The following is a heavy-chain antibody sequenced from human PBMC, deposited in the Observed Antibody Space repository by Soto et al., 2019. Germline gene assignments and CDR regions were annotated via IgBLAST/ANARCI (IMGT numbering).Heavy chain of an antibody. D-gene: IGHD3-10*01. CDR3: RSVLLWFGGIDY. V-gene: IGHV3-30-3*01. Sequence: PGGSLRLSCAASGFTFSRYAMHWVRQAPGKGLEWVAVISYDGSNKYYADSVKGRFTISRDNSKNTLYLQMNSLRAEDTAVYYCRSVLLWFGGIDYWGQGTLVTVSS. CDR2: ISYDGSNK. CDR1: GFTFSRYA. J-gene: IGHJ4*02.